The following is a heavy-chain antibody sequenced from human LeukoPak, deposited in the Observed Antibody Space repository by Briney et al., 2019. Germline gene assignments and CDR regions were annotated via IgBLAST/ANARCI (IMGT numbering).Heavy chain of an antibody. J-gene: IGHJ4*02. Sequence: ASVKVCCKASGFTFTSSAMQWVRQARGQRLEWIGWIVVGSGNTNYAQKFQERVTITRDMSTSTAYMELSSLRSEDTAVYYCAAARHSGSYYSDYWGQGTLVTVSS. V-gene: IGHV1-58*02. CDR1: GFTFTSSA. D-gene: IGHD1-26*01. CDR3: AAARHSGSYYSDY. CDR2: IVVGSGNT.